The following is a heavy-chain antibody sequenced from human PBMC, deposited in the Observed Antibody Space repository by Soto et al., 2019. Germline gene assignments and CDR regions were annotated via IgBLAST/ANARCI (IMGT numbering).Heavy chain of an antibody. V-gene: IGHV4-30-4*01. CDR2: IYYSGST. Sequence: SETLSLTCTVSGGSISSGDYYWSWIRQPPGKGLEWIGYIYYSGSTYYNPSLKSRVTISVDTSKNQFSLKLSSVTAADTAVYYCARAYCSSTSCFTFDYWGQGTLVTVSS. CDR1: GGSISSGDYY. D-gene: IGHD2-2*01. CDR3: ARAYCSSTSCFTFDY. J-gene: IGHJ4*02.